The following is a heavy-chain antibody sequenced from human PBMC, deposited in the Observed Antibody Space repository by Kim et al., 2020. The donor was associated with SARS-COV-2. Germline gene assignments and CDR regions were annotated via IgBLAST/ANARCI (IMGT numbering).Heavy chain of an antibody. CDR3: AKHHDYGDYHWFDP. V-gene: IGHV3-30*02. D-gene: IGHD4-17*01. Sequence: YTDSVKGRFTISRDNSKNTLYLQMNSLRAEDTDVYYCAKHHDYGDYHWFDPWGQGTLVTVSS. J-gene: IGHJ5*02.